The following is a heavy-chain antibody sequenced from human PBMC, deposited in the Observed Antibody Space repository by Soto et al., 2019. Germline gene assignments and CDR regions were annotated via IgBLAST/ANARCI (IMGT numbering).Heavy chain of an antibody. CDR2: ISPYTGNT. D-gene: IGHD3-16*01. Sequence: QVQLVQSGDEVKKPGASVKVSCKASGYIFVNYGIAWVRQAPAQGLQWMGRISPYTGNTHSATKVQGRLTTTTDTSTSTAYMDVGSLTSDDTAVYYCVMVDNYVTPTPQDVWGQGTTVTVS. CDR1: GYIFVNYG. V-gene: IGHV1-18*01. J-gene: IGHJ6*02. CDR3: VMVDNYVTPTPQDV.